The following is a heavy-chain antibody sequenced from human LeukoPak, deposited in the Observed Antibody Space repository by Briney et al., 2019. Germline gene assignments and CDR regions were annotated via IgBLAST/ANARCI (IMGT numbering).Heavy chain of an antibody. CDR1: GFTFSSYG. J-gene: IGHJ4*02. D-gene: IGHD3-9*01. CDR3: ARGDSLTGSLGSDSDY. CDR2: KWYDGSNK. Sequence: GGSLRLSCSASGFTFSSYGMHWLRQAPGKGLQRVAVKWYDGSNKYYADSAKGRFTISRDNSKPALYLQMNSLRAEDTVGDYCARGDSLTGSLGSDSDYWGQGTLVTVSS. V-gene: IGHV3-33*01.